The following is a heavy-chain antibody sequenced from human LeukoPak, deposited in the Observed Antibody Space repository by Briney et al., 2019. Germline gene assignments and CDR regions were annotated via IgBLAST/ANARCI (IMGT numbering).Heavy chain of an antibody. CDR2: IYWNDDK. V-gene: IGHV2-5*01. CDR1: GFSLSTSGVG. D-gene: IGHD3-3*01. J-gene: IGHJ4*02. Sequence: SGPTLVNPTQTLTLTFTFSGFSLSTSGVGVGWIRQPPGKALEWLSLIYWNDDKRYSPSLKSRLTITKDTSKNQVVLTMTNMDPVDTATYYCAHMYYDFWSGGYFDYWGQGTLVTVSS. CDR3: AHMYYDFWSGGYFDY.